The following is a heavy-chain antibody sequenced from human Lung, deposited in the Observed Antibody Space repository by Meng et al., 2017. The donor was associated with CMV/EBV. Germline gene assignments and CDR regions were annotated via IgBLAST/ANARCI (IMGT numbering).Heavy chain of an antibody. CDR3: ARDLRPSGGGMDV. CDR1: GFSVNSNF. Sequence: GESLKISCAASGFSVNSNFMNWVRQAPGKGLEWVSVIYTGGITYYADSVKGRFTISRDNSKNTVHLQMNNLRPGDTAVYYCARDLRPSGGGMDVWGKGTTVNGAS. J-gene: IGHJ6*04. D-gene: IGHD2-8*02. V-gene: IGHV3-53*01. CDR2: IYTGGIT.